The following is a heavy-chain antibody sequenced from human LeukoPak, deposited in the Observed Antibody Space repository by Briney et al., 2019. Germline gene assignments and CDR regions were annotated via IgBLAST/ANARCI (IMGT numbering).Heavy chain of an antibody. CDR1: GFTFSSYA. Sequence: PGASLRLSCAASGFTFSSYAMSWVRQAPGKGLEWVSAISGSGGSTYYADSVKGRFTISRDNSKNTLYLQMNSLRAEDTAVYYCAKDHGYCSGGSCSNDAFDIWGQGTMVTVSS. J-gene: IGHJ3*02. V-gene: IGHV3-23*01. CDR3: AKDHGYCSGGSCSNDAFDI. CDR2: ISGSGGST. D-gene: IGHD2-15*01.